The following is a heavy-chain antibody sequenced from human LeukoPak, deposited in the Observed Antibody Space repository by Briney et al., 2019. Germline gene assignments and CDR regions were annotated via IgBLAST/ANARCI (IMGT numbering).Heavy chain of an antibody. CDR1: GFTFSSYA. CDR2: ISGSGGST. Sequence: GGSLRLSCAASGFTFSSYAMSWVRQAPGKGLEWVSAISGSGGSTYYADSVKGRFTISRDNSKNTLYLQMNSLRAEDTAVYYCAKKRGYDSSGYPLDYWGQGTLVTVSS. V-gene: IGHV3-23*01. D-gene: IGHD3-22*01. J-gene: IGHJ4*02. CDR3: AKKRGYDSSGYPLDY.